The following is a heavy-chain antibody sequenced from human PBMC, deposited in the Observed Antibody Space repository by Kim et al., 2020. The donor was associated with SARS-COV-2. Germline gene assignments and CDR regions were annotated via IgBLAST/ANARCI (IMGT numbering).Heavy chain of an antibody. Sequence: GGSLRLSCAASGFTFRTFGIHWVRQAPGKGLEWVATIWSNGNTKYYGDSVKGRFTISRDNSKSTLYLQMNSLTAEDTAVYYCAKDSGAGRGWFDPWGQGTLVSVSS. CDR1: GFTFRTFG. J-gene: IGHJ5*02. CDR3: AKDSGAGRGWFDP. V-gene: IGHV3-33*06. D-gene: IGHD3-10*01. CDR2: IWSNGNTK.